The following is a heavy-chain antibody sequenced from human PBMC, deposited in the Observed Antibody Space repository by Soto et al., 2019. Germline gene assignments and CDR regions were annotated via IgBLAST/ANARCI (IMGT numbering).Heavy chain of an antibody. D-gene: IGHD3-3*01. J-gene: IGHJ3*02. Sequence: PGGSLRLSCAASGFTFSSYGMHWVRQAPGKGLEWVAVIWYDGSNKYYADSVKGRLTISRDNSKNTLYLQMNSLRAEDTAVYYCASSSHYDFWKKAFDIWGQGTMVTVSS. CDR1: GFTFSSYG. CDR2: IWYDGSNK. CDR3: ASSSHYDFWKKAFDI. V-gene: IGHV3-33*01.